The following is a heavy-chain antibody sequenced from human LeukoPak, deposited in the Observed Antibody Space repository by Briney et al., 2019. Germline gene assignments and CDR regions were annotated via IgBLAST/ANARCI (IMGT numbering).Heavy chain of an antibody. CDR2: ISGSGGST. CDR1: GFTFSSYG. D-gene: IGHD3-3*01. CDR3: AKDLGDFWSGFDY. Sequence: GGSLRLSCAASGFTFSSYGMHWVRQAPGKGLEWVSAISGSGGSTYYADSVKGRFTISRDNSKNTLYLQMNSLRAEDTAVYYCAKDLGDFWSGFDYWGQGTLVTVSS. V-gene: IGHV3-23*01. J-gene: IGHJ4*02.